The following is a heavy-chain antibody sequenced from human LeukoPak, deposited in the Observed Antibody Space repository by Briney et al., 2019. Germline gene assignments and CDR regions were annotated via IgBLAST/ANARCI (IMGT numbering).Heavy chain of an antibody. J-gene: IGHJ5*02. CDR3: ASLWFGELAPFDP. CDR1: GYIFSDYA. CDR2: INPGNGDT. V-gene: IGHV1-3*01. Sequence: GASVKVSCKASGYIFSDYAMHWVRQAPGQSLEWMGWINPGNGDTIYSQKFQDRLTISRNTSATTVYMELSSLRPEDTAVYYCASLWFGELAPFDPWGQGTLVTVSS. D-gene: IGHD3-10*01.